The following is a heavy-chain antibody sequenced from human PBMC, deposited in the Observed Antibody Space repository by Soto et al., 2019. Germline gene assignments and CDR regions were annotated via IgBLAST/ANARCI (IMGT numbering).Heavy chain of an antibody. Sequence: QVQLQESGPGLVKPSQTLSLTCTVSGGSISSGGYYWSWIRQHPGKGLEWIGYIYYSGSTYYNLSLQSRVTTPVHTPKNHFSPTLSSVTAADTAVYCCARGRRRSPGMDVWGQGTTVTVSS. CDR3: ARGRRRSPGMDV. J-gene: IGHJ6*02. CDR2: IYYSGST. CDR1: GGSISSGGYY. V-gene: IGHV4-31*03.